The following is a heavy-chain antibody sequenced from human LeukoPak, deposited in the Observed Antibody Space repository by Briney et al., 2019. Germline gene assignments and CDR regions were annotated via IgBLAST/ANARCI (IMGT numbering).Heavy chain of an antibody. CDR2: IFHSGST. V-gene: IGHV4-39*07. J-gene: IGHJ6*02. CDR3: ARLMGARFYYGMDV. Sequence: SEALSLTCTVSGGSISSSSYCWGWIRQPPGKGLEWIGSIFHSGSTYYNPSLKSRITISVDTSKNQFSLKLSSVTAADTAVYYCARLMGARFYYGMDVWGQGTTVTVSS. D-gene: IGHD1-26*01. CDR1: GGSISSSSYC.